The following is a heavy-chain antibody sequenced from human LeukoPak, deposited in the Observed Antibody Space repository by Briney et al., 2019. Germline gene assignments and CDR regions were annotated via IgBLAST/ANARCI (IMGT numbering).Heavy chain of an antibody. D-gene: IGHD2-15*01. J-gene: IGHJ5*02. CDR1: GFTFSSYA. CDR3: ASWGYCSGGSCYTGWFDP. V-gene: IGHV3-23*01. CDR2: ISGSGGST. Sequence: GGSLRLSCAASGFTFSSYAMSWVRQAPGKGLEWVSAISGSGGSTYYADSVKGRFTISRDNSKNTLYLQMNSLRAEDTAVYYCASWGYCSGGSCYTGWFDPWGQGTLVTVSS.